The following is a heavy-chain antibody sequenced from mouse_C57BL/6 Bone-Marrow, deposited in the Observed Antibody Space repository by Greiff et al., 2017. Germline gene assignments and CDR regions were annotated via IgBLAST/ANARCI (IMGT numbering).Heavy chain of an antibody. Sequence: QVQLKESGPELVKPGASVKLSCKASGYTFTSYDINWVKQRPGQGLEWIGWIYPRDGSTKYNEKFTGKATLTVDTSSSTAYMELRSLTSEDSAVYFCARLEFDGSSGDWYFDVWGTGTTVTVSS. CDR2: IYPRDGST. CDR3: ARLEFDGSSGDWYFDV. V-gene: IGHV1-85*01. CDR1: GYTFTSYD. D-gene: IGHD1-1*01. J-gene: IGHJ1*03.